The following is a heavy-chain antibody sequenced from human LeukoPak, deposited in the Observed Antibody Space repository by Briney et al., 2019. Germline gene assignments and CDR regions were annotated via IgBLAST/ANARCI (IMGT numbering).Heavy chain of an antibody. CDR3: AREESRSNAFDI. V-gene: IGHV4-61*01. Sequence: SETLSLTCTVSGGSVSSGSYYWSWIRQPPGKGLEWIGYIYYSGSTNYNPSLKSRVTISVGTSKNQFSLKLSSVTAADTAVYYCAREESRSNAFDIWGQGTMVTVSS. CDR2: IYYSGST. J-gene: IGHJ3*02. CDR1: GGSVSSGSYY.